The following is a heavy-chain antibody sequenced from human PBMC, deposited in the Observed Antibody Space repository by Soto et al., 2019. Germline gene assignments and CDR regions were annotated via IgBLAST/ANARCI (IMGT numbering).Heavy chain of an antibody. CDR1: GCTFSSHW. CDR2: IKQDGSEK. Sequence: GGSLRLSCAASGCTFSSHWMSWVRQAPGKGLEWVANIKQDGSEKYYVDSVKGRFTISRNNAKNSLYLQMNSLRAEDTAVYYCARIRNWFDPWGQGTLVTVSS. V-gene: IGHV3-7*02. J-gene: IGHJ5*02. CDR3: ARIRNWFDP.